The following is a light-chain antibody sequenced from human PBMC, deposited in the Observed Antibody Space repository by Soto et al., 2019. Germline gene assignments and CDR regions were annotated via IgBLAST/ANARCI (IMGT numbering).Light chain of an antibody. CDR2: EVN. Sequence: QSALTQPASAAGSPGQSVTISCTGTSSDAGGYTYVSWYQQHPGKAPKLITYEVNKRPSGVPDRFSGSKSGNTASLTVSGLQAEDEADYYCSSYAGSNNLVMFGGGTQLTVL. CDR3: SSYAGSNNLVM. CDR1: SSDAGGYTY. V-gene: IGLV2-8*01. J-gene: IGLJ3*02.